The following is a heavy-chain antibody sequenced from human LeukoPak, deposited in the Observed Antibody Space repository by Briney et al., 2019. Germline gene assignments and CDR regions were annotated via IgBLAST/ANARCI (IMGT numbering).Heavy chain of an antibody. Sequence: PSETLSLTCAVYGGSFSGYYWSWIRQPPGKGLEWIGEINHSGSTNYNPSLKSRVTISVDTSKNQFSLKLSSVTAADTAVYYCARGRPSPGDCDILTGIYYYYYYGMDVWGKGTTVTVSS. CDR1: GGSFSGYY. D-gene: IGHD3-9*01. CDR3: ARGRPSPGDCDILTGIYYYYYYGMDV. J-gene: IGHJ6*04. CDR2: INHSGST. V-gene: IGHV4-34*01.